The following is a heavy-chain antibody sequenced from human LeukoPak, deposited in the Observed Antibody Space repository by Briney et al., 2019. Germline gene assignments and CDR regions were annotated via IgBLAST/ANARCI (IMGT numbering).Heavy chain of an antibody. V-gene: IGHV3-30-3*01. CDR3: ARDLSYFYYYYTMDV. CDR2: ISYDGNNK. J-gene: IGHJ6*02. CDR1: GFTFSSYA. Sequence: GKSLRLSCAASGFTFSSYAMHWVRQAPGKGLEWAAVISYDGNNKYDADSVKGRFTISRDNSKNTLYLQINSLRAEDTAVYYCARDLSYFYYYYTMDVWGQGTTVTVSS.